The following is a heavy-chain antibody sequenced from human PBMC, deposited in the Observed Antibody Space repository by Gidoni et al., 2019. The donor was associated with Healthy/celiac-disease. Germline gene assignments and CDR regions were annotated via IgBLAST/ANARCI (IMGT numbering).Heavy chain of an antibody. D-gene: IGHD2-15*01. CDR3: AREGVYCSGGSCYSREYNWFDP. V-gene: IGHV3-33*01. CDR1: GFPFSPSA. CDR2: IWYDGSNK. Sequence: QVQLVESGGGVVQPGRSLRPSCAAPGFPFSPSAMPSVRKAPGKGLEWVAVIWYDGSNKYYADSVKGRFTISRDNSKNTLYLQMNSLRAEDTAVYYCAREGVYCSGGSCYSREYNWFDPWGQGTLVTVSS. J-gene: IGHJ5*02.